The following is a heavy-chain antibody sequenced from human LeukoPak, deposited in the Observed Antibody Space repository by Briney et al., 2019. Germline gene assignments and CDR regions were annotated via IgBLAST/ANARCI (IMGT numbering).Heavy chain of an antibody. Sequence: SLRLSCAASGFTFDDYAMHWVRQAPGKGLEWVSGISWNSGSIGYADSVKGRFTISRDNAKNSLYLQMNSLRAEDTALYYCAKDIAAAGSGYFDYWGQGTLVTVSS. J-gene: IGHJ4*02. CDR3: AKDIAAAGSGYFDY. V-gene: IGHV3-9*01. CDR1: GFTFDDYA. CDR2: ISWNSGSI. D-gene: IGHD6-13*01.